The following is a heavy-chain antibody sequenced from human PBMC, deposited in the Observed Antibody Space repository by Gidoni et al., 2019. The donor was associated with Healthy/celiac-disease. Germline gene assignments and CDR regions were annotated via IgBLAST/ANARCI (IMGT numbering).Heavy chain of an antibody. V-gene: IGHV1-8*01. Sequence: QVQLVHSGAEVKKPGASVMVSCQASGNTFTSYAIKWVRQATGQGLEWMGWMHPNSSNTGYAQKFQCRITMTRNTPISTAYMVLGSLGSEDTAVYYCARGLYSGSYWGQGTLVTVSS. CDR1: GNTFTSYA. CDR2: MHPNSSNT. D-gene: IGHD1-26*01. CDR3: ARGLYSGSY. J-gene: IGHJ4*02.